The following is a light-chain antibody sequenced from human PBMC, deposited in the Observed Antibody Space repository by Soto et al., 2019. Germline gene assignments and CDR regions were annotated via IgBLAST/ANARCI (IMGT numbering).Light chain of an antibody. CDR3: SSYTSRSTPV. J-gene: IGLJ2*01. CDR1: SSDVGGYKY. V-gene: IGLV2-14*01. CDR2: EVS. Sequence: QSVLTQPASVSGSPGQSITISCTGTSSDVGGYKYVSWYQQLPGKAPKLMIYEVSNRPSGVSNRFSGSKSGNTASLTISELQAEDEADYYCSSYTSRSTPVFGGGTQLTGL.